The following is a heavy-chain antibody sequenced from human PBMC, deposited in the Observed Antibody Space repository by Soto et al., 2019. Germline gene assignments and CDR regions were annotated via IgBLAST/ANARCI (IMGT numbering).Heavy chain of an antibody. D-gene: IGHD2-21*02. Sequence: GASVKLSCKASGYTFTSYAMHWVRQAPGQRLEWMGWINAGNGNTKYSQKFQGRVTITRDTSASAAYMELSSLRSEDTAVYYCAVMYVVVTAIPQNWFDPWGQGTLVTVSS. J-gene: IGHJ5*02. V-gene: IGHV1-3*01. CDR3: AVMYVVVTAIPQNWFDP. CDR2: INAGNGNT. CDR1: GYTFTSYA.